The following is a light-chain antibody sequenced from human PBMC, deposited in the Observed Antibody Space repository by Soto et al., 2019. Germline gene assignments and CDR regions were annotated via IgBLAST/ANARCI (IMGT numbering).Light chain of an antibody. CDR2: DAS. CDR3: HQYDRLGT. V-gene: IGKV1-33*01. Sequence: DIQMTQSPSSLSACVGDRVTITCQASQDITNSLSWFQQKPGKAPKLLIYDASNLESGVPSRFSGSGSGTDFTFTISSLQPEDFATYFCHQYDRLGTFGQGTRLEI. J-gene: IGKJ2*02. CDR1: QDITNS.